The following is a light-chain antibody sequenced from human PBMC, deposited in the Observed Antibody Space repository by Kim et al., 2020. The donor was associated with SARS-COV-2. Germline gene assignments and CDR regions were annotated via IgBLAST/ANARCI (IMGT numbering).Light chain of an antibody. CDR2: DAS. Sequence: SPGERAPLSCRASESVSGFLAWYQLRPGQAPRLLIYDASKRAPGSPARFSGSGSGTEFTLTVSSLEPEDFAVYYCQQRADWPRTFGQGTKVDIK. J-gene: IGKJ1*01. V-gene: IGKV3-11*01. CDR3: QQRADWPRT. CDR1: ESVSGF.